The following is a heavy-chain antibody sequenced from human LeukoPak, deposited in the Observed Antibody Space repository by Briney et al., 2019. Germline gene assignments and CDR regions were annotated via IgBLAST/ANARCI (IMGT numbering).Heavy chain of an antibody. CDR2: INPSGGST. D-gene: IGHD1-7*01. CDR3: ARVSVTGTTSIDY. Sequence: GASVKVSCKASGYTFTSYYMHWVRQAPGQGLEWMGIINPSGGSTSYAQKFQGRVTMTRDMSTSTVYMKLSSLRSEDTAVYYCARVSVTGTTSIDYWGQGTLVTVSS. CDR1: GYTFTSYY. V-gene: IGHV1-46*01. J-gene: IGHJ4*02.